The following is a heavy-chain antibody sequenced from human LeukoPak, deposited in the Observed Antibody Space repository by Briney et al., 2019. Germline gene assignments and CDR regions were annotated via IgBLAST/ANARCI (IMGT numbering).Heavy chain of an antibody. V-gene: IGHV3-48*03. J-gene: IGHJ4*02. D-gene: IGHD6-19*01. CDR1: GFTLSAYE. Sequence: PGGSLRLSCAASGFTLSAYEMNWVRQAPGKGLEWVSYISSPSIHYADSVKGRFTISRDNAKNSLYLQMNSLRAEDTAVYYCASRRVAVPGSRAFDYWGQGTLVTVSS. CDR2: ISSPSI. CDR3: ASRRVAVPGSRAFDY.